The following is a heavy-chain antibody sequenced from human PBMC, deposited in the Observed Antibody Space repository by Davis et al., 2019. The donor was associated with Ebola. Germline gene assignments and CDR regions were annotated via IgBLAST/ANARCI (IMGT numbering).Heavy chain of an antibody. V-gene: IGHV3-48*01. CDR1: GFSFSSHY. CDR3: VRTTYGAPEY. CDR2: ISSGSTTT. J-gene: IGHJ4*02. Sequence: PGGSLRLSCAASGFSFSSHYMYWVRQALGKGLECISLISSGSTTTYYADSVKGRFTISRDNAKNSLYLQMNSLTAEDTAVYYCVRTTYGAPEYWGQGTLVTVSS. D-gene: IGHD4-17*01.